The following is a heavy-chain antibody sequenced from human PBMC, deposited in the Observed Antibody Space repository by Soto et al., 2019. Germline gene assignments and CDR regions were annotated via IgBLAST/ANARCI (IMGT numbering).Heavy chain of an antibody. J-gene: IGHJ5*02. CDR2: IIPIFGTA. CDR1: GGTFSSYA. D-gene: IGHD3-3*01. Sequence: SVKVSCKASGGTFSSYAISWVRQAPGQGLEWMGGIIPIFGTANYAQKFQGRVTLTTDTSTSTAYMELRSLRSDDTAIYYCARDPHEFWTSYWFDPWGQGTPVTVSS. V-gene: IGHV1-69*05. CDR3: ARDPHEFWTSYWFDP.